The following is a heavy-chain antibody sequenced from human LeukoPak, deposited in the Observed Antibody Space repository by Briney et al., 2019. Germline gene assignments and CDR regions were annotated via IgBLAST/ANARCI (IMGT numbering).Heavy chain of an antibody. D-gene: IGHD3-22*01. CDR2: ISSGSSSV. CDR3: AKVSDSSGYYYDAFDI. V-gene: IGHV3-48*01. CDR1: GFTFSAYT. J-gene: IGHJ3*02. Sequence: GGSLRLSCSASGFTFSAYTMNWVRQAPGQGLEWVSYISSGSSSVYYADSVKGRFTISRDNSKNTLYLQMNSLRAEDTAVYYCAKVSDSSGYYYDAFDIWGQGTMVTVSS.